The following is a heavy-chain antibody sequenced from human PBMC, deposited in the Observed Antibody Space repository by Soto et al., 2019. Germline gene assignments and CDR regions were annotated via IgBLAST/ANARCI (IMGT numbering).Heavy chain of an antibody. CDR2: ISGSGSPT. CDR3: ARDTPNGDEWDI. V-gene: IGHV3-48*03. D-gene: IGHD4-17*01. J-gene: IGHJ3*02. CDR1: GFTFSSYE. Sequence: EVQLVESGGGLVQPGGSLRLSCAASGFTFSSYEMNWVRQAPGKGLEWVSYISGSGSPTFYADSVKGRFTISRDNAKNSLYLQMNSLRVEDTALYHCARDTPNGDEWDIWGQGTMVTVSS.